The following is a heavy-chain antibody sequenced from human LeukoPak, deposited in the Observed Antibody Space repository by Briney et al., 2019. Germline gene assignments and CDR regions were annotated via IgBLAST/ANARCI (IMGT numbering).Heavy chain of an antibody. J-gene: IGHJ4*02. V-gene: IGHV4-39*07. CDR3: ARFRVAGTRFFDY. D-gene: IGHD6-19*01. Sequence: SETLSLTCTVSGDSISSSSYYWGWIRQPPGKGLEWIGNIYYTGKTYYNTSLKSRVTISVDTSKNQFSLKLSSVAAADTAVYYCARFRVAGTRFFDYWGQGTLVTVSS. CDR1: GDSISSSSYY. CDR2: IYYTGKT.